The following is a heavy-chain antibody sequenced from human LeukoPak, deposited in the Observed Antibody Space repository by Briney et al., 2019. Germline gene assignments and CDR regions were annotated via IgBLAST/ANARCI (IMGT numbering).Heavy chain of an antibody. CDR1: GFTFSNYW. V-gene: IGHV3-74*01. CDR3: ARVMFAPRGFDGGVDY. J-gene: IGHJ4*02. D-gene: IGHD3-9*01. CDR2: INSDGSTT. Sequence: PGGSLRLSCAASGFTFSNYWMHWVRQAPGKGLMWVSRINSDGSTTNHADSVKGRFTISRDNAKNSLYLQMNSLRAEDTAVYYCARVMFAPRGFDGGVDYWGQGTLVTVSS.